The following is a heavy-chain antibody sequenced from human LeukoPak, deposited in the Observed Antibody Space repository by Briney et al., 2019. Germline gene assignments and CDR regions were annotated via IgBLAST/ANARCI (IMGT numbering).Heavy chain of an antibody. J-gene: IGHJ3*02. V-gene: IGHV4-34*01. CDR3: GVNKYGGSSDAFDI. D-gene: IGHD5-12*01. Sequence: PSETLSLTCAVYGGSFSGYYWSWIRQPPGKGLEWIGEINHSESTNYNPSLKSRVTISVDTSKNQFSLKLSSVTAADTAVYYCGVNKYGGSSDAFDIWGQGTMVTVSS. CDR2: INHSEST. CDR1: GGSFSGYY.